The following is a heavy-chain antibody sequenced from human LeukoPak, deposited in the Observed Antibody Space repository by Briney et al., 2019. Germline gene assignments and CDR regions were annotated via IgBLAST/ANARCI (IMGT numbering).Heavy chain of an antibody. CDR3: AKDLSYGSNWFDP. CDR1: GFTFSSHG. J-gene: IGHJ5*02. V-gene: IGHV3-33*06. D-gene: IGHD5-18*01. Sequence: GGSLRLSCAASGFTFSSHGMHWVRQAPGKGLEWVALIWYDGSKKYYADSVKGRFTISRDASKNTLYLQMNSLRAEDTAMYYCAKDLSYGSNWFDPWGQGTLVTVSS. CDR2: IWYDGSKK.